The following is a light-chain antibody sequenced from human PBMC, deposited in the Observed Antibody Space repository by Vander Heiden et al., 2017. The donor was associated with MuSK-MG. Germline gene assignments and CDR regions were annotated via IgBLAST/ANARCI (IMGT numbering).Light chain of an antibody. J-gene: IGKJ4*01. CDR3: QQTYSYPPT. CDR1: QSITKY. CDR2: VAT. Sequence: DIQMTQSPSSLSASVGDRVTIPCRASQSITKYLNWYQQKPGKPPKLLIYVATSLLSGVPSRFSGSGFGTDFTLTISSLQPEDSATYYCQQTYSYPPTFGGWTKVEIK. V-gene: IGKV1-39*01.